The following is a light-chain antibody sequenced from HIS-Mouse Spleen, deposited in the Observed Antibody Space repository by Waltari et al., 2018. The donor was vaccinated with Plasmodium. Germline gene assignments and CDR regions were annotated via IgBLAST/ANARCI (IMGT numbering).Light chain of an antibody. J-gene: IGLJ1*01. CDR3: CSYAGSYTYV. Sequence: QSALTQPRSVSGSPGQSVTISCTGTSSDAGGYNCVSWYQQHPGQAPKLMIYDVSKRPSGVPDRFSGSKSGNTASLTISGLQAEDEADYYCCSYAGSYTYVFGTGTKVTVL. CDR1: SSDAGGYNC. CDR2: DVS. V-gene: IGLV2-11*02.